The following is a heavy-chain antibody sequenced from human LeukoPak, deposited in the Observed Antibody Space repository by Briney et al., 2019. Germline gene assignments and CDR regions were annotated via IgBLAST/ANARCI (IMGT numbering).Heavy chain of an antibody. Sequence: GGSLRLSCAASGITFSTYWMSWVRQAPGKGLEWVANIRQDGNEKNYVGSVKGRFTISRDNAKNSLYLQMNSLRAEDTAAYYCAAGNTFDIWGQGTMVTVSS. CDR1: GITFSTYW. D-gene: IGHD1-14*01. V-gene: IGHV3-7*01. CDR2: IRQDGNEK. CDR3: AAGNTFDI. J-gene: IGHJ3*02.